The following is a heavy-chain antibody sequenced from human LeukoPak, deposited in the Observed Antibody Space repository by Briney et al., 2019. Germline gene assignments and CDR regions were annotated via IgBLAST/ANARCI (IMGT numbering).Heavy chain of an antibody. CDR3: ARTYCSSTSCYTDDAFDI. CDR2: IYSGGST. CDR1: GFTVSSNY. D-gene: IGHD2-2*02. V-gene: IGHV3-53*01. J-gene: IGHJ3*02. Sequence: AGGSLRLSCAASGFTVSSNYMSWVRQAPGKGLEWVSVIYSGGSTYYADSVKGRFTISRDNSKNTLYLQMNSLRAEDTAVYYCARTYCSSTSCYTDDAFDIWGQGTMVTVSS.